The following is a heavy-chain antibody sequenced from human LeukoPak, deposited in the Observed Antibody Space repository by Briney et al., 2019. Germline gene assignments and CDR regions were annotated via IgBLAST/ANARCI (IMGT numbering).Heavy chain of an antibody. CDR1: GFTFSSFA. CDR2: TSSSDDGK. Sequence: PGGSLRLSCAASGFTFSSFAMTWVRRAPGKGLEWVSATSSSDDGKYYADSVRGRFTISRDNSRNTMYLQMNSLRAEDAAVYYCPRRYSSDKEMDVWGKGTTVTISS. V-gene: IGHV3-23*01. J-gene: IGHJ6*04. CDR3: PRRYSSDKEMDV. D-gene: IGHD6-25*01.